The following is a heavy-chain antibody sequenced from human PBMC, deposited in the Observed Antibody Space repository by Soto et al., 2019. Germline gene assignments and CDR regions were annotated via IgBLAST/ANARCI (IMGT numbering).Heavy chain of an antibody. CDR1: GGTFSSYA. CDR3: ARDPLPLPSLAADNWYVP. D-gene: IGHD6-13*01. J-gene: IGHJ5*02. Sequence: SVKVSCKASGGTFSSYAISWVRQAPGQGLEWMGGIIPIFGTANYAQKFQGRVTITADESTSTAYMELSSLRSEDTAVYYCARDPLPLPSLAADNWYVPWCQGPL. CDR2: IIPIFGTA. V-gene: IGHV1-69*13.